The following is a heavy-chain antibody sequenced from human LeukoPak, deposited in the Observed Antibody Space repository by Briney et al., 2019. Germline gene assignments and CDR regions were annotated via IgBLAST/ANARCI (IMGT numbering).Heavy chain of an antibody. V-gene: IGHV3-30*04. D-gene: IGHD2-15*01. CDR1: GFTFGSYA. CDR3: ASDTVGRVAATDY. J-gene: IGHJ4*02. CDR2: ISYDGRNK. Sequence: GGSLRLSCAAAGFTFGSYAMHWVRQAPGKGLEWVAVISYDGRNKYYADSVKGRFTISRDNSKHTLNLQMNSLRAQDTAVYYCASDTVGRVAATDYWGQGTLVTVSS.